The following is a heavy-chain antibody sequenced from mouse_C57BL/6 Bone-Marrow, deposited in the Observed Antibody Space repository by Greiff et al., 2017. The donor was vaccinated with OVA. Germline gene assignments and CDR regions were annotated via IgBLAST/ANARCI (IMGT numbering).Heavy chain of an antibody. D-gene: IGHD1-1*01. V-gene: IGHV1-26*01. CDR3: ARRGIYYYGSSPLYYAMDY. Sequence: VQLQQSGPELVKPGASVKISCTASGYTFTDFYMNWVNQSHGKSLEWIGDINPNNGGTSYNKKLKGKATLTVDKSSSTAYMEFRSMTSEDSAVYYCARRGIYYYGSSPLYYAMDYWGQGTSVTVSS. CDR2: INPNNGGT. J-gene: IGHJ4*01. CDR1: GYTFTDFY.